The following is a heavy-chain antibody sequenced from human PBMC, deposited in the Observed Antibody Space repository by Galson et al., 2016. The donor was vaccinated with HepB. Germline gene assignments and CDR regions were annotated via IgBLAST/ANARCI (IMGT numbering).Heavy chain of an antibody. D-gene: IGHD3-10*01. CDR3: AKERGSRLTMVRGVLDPFDI. Sequence: SLRLSCAASGFTFSSYGMNWVRQAPGKGLEWVAGSNKYYADSVKGRFTIPRDNSKNTLYLQMSSLRAEDTAVYYCAKERGSRLTMVRGVLDPFDIWGHGTLVTVSA. V-gene: IGHV3-30*18. CDR1: GFTFSSYG. CDR2: GSNK. J-gene: IGHJ3*02.